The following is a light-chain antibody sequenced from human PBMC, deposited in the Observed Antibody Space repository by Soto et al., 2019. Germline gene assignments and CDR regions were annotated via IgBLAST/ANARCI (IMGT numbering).Light chain of an antibody. CDR1: QAISRS. CDR2: AAS. J-gene: IGKJ3*01. V-gene: IGKV1-12*01. Sequence: DIQMTQSPSSVSASVGDRVTITCRASQAISRSLAWYQQKPGEAPKPLIYAASILQSGVPSRFSGSGSGTDFTLTITRLQPEDFASYYCQQANSFPFTFGPGTKV. CDR3: QQANSFPFT.